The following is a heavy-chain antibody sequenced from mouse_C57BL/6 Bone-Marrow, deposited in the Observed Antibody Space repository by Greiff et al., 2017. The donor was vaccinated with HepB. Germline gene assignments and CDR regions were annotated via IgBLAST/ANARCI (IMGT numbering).Heavy chain of an antibody. CDR1: GYTFTSYW. D-gene: IGHD3-2*02. CDR3: ARCSSGYVYFDY. Sequence: VQLQQPGAELVRPGSSVKLSCKASGYTFTSYWMHWVKQRPIQGLEWIGNIDPSDSETHYNQKFKDKATLTVDKSSSTAYMQLSSLTSEDSAVYYCARCSSGYVYFDYWGQGTTLTVSS. J-gene: IGHJ2*01. CDR2: IDPSDSET. V-gene: IGHV1-52*01.